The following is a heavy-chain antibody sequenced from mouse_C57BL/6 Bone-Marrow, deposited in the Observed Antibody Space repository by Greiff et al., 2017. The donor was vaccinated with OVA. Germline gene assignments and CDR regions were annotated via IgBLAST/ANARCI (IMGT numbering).Heavy chain of an antibody. V-gene: IGHV5-12*01. CDR1: GFTFSDFY. J-gene: IGHJ4*01. CDR2: ISNGGGST. CDR3: ARLDAMDY. Sequence: EVKLVESGGGLVQPGGSLKLSCAASGFTFSDFYMYWIRQTPEKRLEWVAYISNGGGSTYYPDTVKGRFTISRDNAKNTLYLQMSRLKSEDTAMHYCARLDAMDYWGQGTSVTVSS.